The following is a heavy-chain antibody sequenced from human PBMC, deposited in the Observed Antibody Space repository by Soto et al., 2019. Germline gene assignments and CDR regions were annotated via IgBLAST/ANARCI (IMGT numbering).Heavy chain of an antibody. CDR1: AFTFSTYA. J-gene: IGHJ4*02. V-gene: IGHV3-23*01. CDR3: VRGGQSTIFDY. CDR2: VSGPGSVT. D-gene: IGHD5-12*01. Sequence: GGSLRLSCTASAFTFSTYAMSWVRQAPGKGLEWVAVVSGPGSVTFYADPVKGRFTISRDNSKNTLYLQMNDLRAEDTAVYYCVRGGQSTIFDYWGQGTLVTVSS.